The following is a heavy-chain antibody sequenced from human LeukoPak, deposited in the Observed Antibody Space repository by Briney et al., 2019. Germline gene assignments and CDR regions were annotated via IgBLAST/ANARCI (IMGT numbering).Heavy chain of an antibody. V-gene: IGHV4-30-2*01. CDR1: GASISSGDYF. CDR3: ARGGSGVGWFDP. D-gene: IGHD3-10*01. Sequence: SQTLSLTCTVSGASISSGDYFWTWTRQPPGKGLEWIGYIFDSGRTDFNPSLKSRVTISVDRPKNQFSLKLSSVTAADTAVYYCARGGSGVGWFDPWGQGTLVTVSS. J-gene: IGHJ5*02. CDR2: IFDSGRT.